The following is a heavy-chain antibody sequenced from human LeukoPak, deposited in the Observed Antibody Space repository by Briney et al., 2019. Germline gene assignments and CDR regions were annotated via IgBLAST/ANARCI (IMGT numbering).Heavy chain of an antibody. CDR1: GYTFTSYG. CDR2: ISACNGNT. J-gene: IGHJ3*02. Sequence: ALVKVSCKASGYTFTSYGISWVRQAPGQGLEWMGWISACNGNTNYAQKLQGRVTMTTDTSTSTAYMELRSLRSDDTAVYYCASGYYYDSSGGDAFDIWGQGTMVTVSS. CDR3: ASGYYYDSSGGDAFDI. V-gene: IGHV1-18*01. D-gene: IGHD3-22*01.